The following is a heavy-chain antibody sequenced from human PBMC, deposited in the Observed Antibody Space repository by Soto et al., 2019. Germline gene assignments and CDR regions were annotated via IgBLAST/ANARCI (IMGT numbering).Heavy chain of an antibody. V-gene: IGHV1-18*01. CDR3: AREPPETPPDY. Sequence: SGADVKKPGASVKVSCKASGYTFSDYGVSWVRQAPGQGLEWMGWISSKNGNTNFAQKFRGRVTMTTDPSTSTVYMELRSLRPDDTAVYYCAREPPETPPDYWGQGTLVTVSS. CDR2: ISSKNGNT. CDR1: GYTFSDYG. J-gene: IGHJ4*02.